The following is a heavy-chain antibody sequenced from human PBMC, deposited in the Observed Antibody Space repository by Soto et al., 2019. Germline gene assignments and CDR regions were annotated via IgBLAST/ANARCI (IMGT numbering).Heavy chain of an antibody. CDR1: EFTVGGYG. CDR2: IKDDGSEK. Sequence: GGSLRLSCAASEFTVGGYGRSWVRQAPGKGLEWVANIKDDGSEKYYVDSVKGRLTISRDNARNSLYLQMNSLRVEDTAVYYCARDRHVGDSTFDIWGQGTMVTVSS. V-gene: IGHV3-7*03. D-gene: IGHD1-26*01. CDR3: ARDRHVGDSTFDI. J-gene: IGHJ3*02.